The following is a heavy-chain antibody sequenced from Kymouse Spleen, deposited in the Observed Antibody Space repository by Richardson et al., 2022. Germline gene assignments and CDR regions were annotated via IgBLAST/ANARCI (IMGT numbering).Heavy chain of an antibody. CDR3: AKDHIVVVTAIQNGMDV. D-gene: IGHD2-21*02. V-gene: IGHV3-23*04. CDR2: ISGSGGST. CDR1: GFTFSSYA. Sequence: EVQLVESGGGLVQPGGSLRLSCAASGFTFSSYAMSWVRQAPGKGLEWVSAISGSGGSTYYADSVKGRFTISRDNSKNTLYLQMNSLRAEDTAVYYCAKDHIVVVTAIQNGMDVWGQGTTVTVSS. J-gene: IGHJ6*02.